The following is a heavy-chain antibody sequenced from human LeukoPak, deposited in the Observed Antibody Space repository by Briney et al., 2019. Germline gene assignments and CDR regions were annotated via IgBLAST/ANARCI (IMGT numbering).Heavy chain of an antibody. CDR2: MYFSGST. J-gene: IGHJ5*02. D-gene: IGHD3-22*01. CDR1: GGSISSGDYY. V-gene: IGHV4-30-4*01. CDR3: ARPYYYDSRIDP. Sequence: SETLSLTCTVSGGSISSGDYYWSWIRQPPGKGLEWIAYMYFSGSTYYNPSLKSRVTMSADTSKNQLSLKLSSVTAADTAVYYCARPYYYDSRIDPWGQGILVTVSS.